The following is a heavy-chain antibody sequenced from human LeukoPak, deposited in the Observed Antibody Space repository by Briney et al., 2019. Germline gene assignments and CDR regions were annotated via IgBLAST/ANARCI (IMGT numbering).Heavy chain of an antibody. D-gene: IGHD4-17*01. CDR1: GGTFSSYA. CDR3: ATEIDYGDYAPYFDY. J-gene: IGHJ4*02. Sequence: ASVKVSCKASGGTFSSYAISWVRQAPGQGPEWMGRIIPIFGTANYAQKFQGRVTITTDESTSTAYMELSSLRSEDTAMYYCATEIDYGDYAPYFDYWGQGTLVTVSS. CDR2: IIPIFGTA. V-gene: IGHV1-69*05.